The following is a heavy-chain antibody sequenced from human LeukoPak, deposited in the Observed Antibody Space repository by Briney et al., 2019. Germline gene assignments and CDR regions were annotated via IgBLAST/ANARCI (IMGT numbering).Heavy chain of an antibody. CDR3: AKARYSSGWYQSYFDY. CDR2: ISGSGGST. D-gene: IGHD6-19*01. V-gene: IGHV3-23*01. Sequence: PGRSLRLSCAASGFTFSSYAMSWVRQAPGKGLEWVSAISGSGGSTYYADSVKGRFTISRDNSKNTLYLQMNSLRAEDTAVYYCAKARYSSGWYQSYFDYWGQGTLVTVSS. J-gene: IGHJ4*02. CDR1: GFTFSSYA.